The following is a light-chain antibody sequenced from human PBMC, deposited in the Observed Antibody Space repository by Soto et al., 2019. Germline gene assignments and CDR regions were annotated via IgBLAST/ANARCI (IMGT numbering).Light chain of an antibody. CDR1: SSNIGAGYD. CDR2: DNS. J-gene: IGLJ1*01. Sequence: QSVLTQPASVSGAPGQWVTISCTGSSSNIGAGYDVHWYQQLPGTAPKLLIYDNSNRPSGVPDRFSGSKSGTSASLAITGLQAEDEADYYCQSYDSSRSFVFGTGTKLTVL. CDR3: QSYDSSRSFV. V-gene: IGLV1-40*01.